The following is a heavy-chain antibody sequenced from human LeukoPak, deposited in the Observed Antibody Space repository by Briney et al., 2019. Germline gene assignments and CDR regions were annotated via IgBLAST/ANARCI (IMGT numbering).Heavy chain of an antibody. CDR2: ITNSGGGT. Sequence: GGSLRLSCVASGFTFSSYFMSWVRQAPGKGLEWVSAITNSGGGTSYAGPVKGRFTISRDNSKSTLYLQMNSLTAEDTAVYFCAKEGSGGRDRVDRWGQGALVTVSS. V-gene: IGHV3-23*01. CDR1: GFTFSSYF. J-gene: IGHJ5*02. D-gene: IGHD2-15*01. CDR3: AKEGSGGRDRVDR.